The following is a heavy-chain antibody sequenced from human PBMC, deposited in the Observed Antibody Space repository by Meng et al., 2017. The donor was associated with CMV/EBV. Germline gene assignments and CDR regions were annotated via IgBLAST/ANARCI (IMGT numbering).Heavy chain of an antibody. J-gene: IGHJ6*02. Sequence: GGSLRLSCAASGFTFSSYAMHWVRQAPGKGLEYVSAISSNGGSTYYADSVKGRFTISRDNSKNTLYLQMGSLRAEDTGVYYCAKVSSGSNYGMDVWGQGTTVTVSS. CDR3: AKVSSGSNYGMDV. CDR2: ISSNGGST. V-gene: IGHV3-64*02. D-gene: IGHD1-26*01. CDR1: GFTFSSYA.